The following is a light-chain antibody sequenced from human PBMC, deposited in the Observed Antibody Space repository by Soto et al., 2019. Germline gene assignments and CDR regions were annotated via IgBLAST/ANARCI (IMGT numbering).Light chain of an antibody. Sequence: DIQMTQSPSSLSASVGDRVTITCRASQSINTYLNWYQQKPGKAPKLLIYVASTFQSGVPARFRGSGSGTDSTLTTNSLQPEDFATYYCQQSYSTPPLTFGGGTKVEVK. J-gene: IGKJ4*01. V-gene: IGKV1-39*01. CDR1: QSINTY. CDR3: QQSYSTPPLT. CDR2: VAS.